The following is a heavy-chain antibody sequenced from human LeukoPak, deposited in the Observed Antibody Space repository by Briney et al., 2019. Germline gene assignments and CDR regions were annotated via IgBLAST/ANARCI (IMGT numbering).Heavy chain of an antibody. Sequence: SETLSLTCTVSGGSVSSGSYYWSWIRQPPGKGLEWIGYIYYSGTTNYNPPLKSRVTISVDTSKNQFSLKLSSVTAADTAVYYCARTTGRYLQFDPWGQGTLVTVSS. J-gene: IGHJ5*02. V-gene: IGHV4-61*01. D-gene: IGHD3-9*01. CDR3: ARTTGRYLQFDP. CDR1: GGSVSSGSYY. CDR2: IYYSGTT.